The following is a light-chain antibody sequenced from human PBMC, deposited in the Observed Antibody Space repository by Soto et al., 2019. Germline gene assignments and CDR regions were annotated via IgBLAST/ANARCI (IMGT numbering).Light chain of an antibody. CDR3: QQYNSYWT. V-gene: IGKV1-5*03. CDR1: QSISSW. Sequence: DIQMTPSPSTLSASVGDRVTITCRASQSISSWLAWYQQKPGKAPKVLIYKASSLESGVPSRFSGSGSGTEFTLTICSLQPDDFATYYCQQYNSYWTFGQGTKVEIK. CDR2: KAS. J-gene: IGKJ1*01.